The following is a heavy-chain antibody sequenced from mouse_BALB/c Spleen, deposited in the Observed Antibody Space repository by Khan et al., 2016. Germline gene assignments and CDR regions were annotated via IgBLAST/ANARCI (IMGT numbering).Heavy chain of an antibody. V-gene: IGHV5-17*02. CDR2: ISSGSGTM. CDR1: GFTFSNFG. J-gene: IGHJ2*01. Sequence: EVELVESGGGLVQPGGSRKLSCAASGFTFSNFGMHWIRQALEKGRVWVAYISSGSGTMYYADTVKGRFTIPRDNPKNTLFLQKTSLRAADTAIYCCASVKDWDVPFDYWGQGTTLTVSS. D-gene: IGHD4-1*01. CDR3: ASVKDWDVPFDY.